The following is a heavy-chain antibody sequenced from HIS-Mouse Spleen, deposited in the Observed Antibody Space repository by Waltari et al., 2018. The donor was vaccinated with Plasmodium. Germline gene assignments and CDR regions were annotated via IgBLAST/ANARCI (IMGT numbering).Heavy chain of an antibody. CDR2: IKQDGSEK. Sequence: EVQLVESGGGLVQPGGSLRLSCAAYGFTFGSFWMNWVRQAPGKGLEWVANIKQDGSEKYYVDSVKGRFTISRDNAKNSLYLQMNSLRAEDTAVYYCASSWYWYFDLWGRGTLVTVSS. V-gene: IGHV3-7*01. CDR3: ASSWYWYFDL. D-gene: IGHD6-13*01. CDR1: GFTFGSFW. J-gene: IGHJ2*01.